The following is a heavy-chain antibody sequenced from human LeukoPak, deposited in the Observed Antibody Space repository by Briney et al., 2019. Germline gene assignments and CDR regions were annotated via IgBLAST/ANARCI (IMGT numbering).Heavy chain of an antibody. J-gene: IGHJ1*01. CDR2: IDYDGGSG. D-gene: IGHD6-19*01. CDR3: TRNSGWYGLS. CDR1: GFTFSSYW. V-gene: IGHV3-23*01. Sequence: GGSLRLSCAASGFTFSSYWMSWIRQAPGKGLEWVSSIDYDGGSGHYADSVKGRFTISRDNSNNTLFLHLNSLRGEDTAVYYCTRNSGWYGLSWGQGTLVTVSS.